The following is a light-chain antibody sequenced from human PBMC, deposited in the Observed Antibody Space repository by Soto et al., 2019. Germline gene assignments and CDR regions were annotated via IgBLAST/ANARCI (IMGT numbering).Light chain of an antibody. CDR1: QSISSW. Sequence: DIQMTQSPSTLSASVGDRVTITCRASQSISSWLAWYQQKPGKAPKILIYKASSLESGVPSGFSGSRSGTDFTLAISSLQPDDFATYDCQQYNSYSWTFGQGTKVESK. V-gene: IGKV1-5*03. CDR3: QQYNSYSWT. J-gene: IGKJ1*01. CDR2: KAS.